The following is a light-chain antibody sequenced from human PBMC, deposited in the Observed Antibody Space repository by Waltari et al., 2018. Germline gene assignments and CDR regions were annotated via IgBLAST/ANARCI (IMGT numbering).Light chain of an antibody. CDR1: SPDIGAYTY. CDR2: EVD. Sequence: QSALTQPPSPSGSPGQTFIISCPVPSPDIGAYTYVPWYQQIPVRAPALIIYEVDRRPRGVTDRLSGSKSGNTASLTVSGLQTEDEGDYYCSSYAGSNKLIFGGVTKLTVL. V-gene: IGLV2-8*01. CDR3: SSYAGSNKLI. J-gene: IGLJ2*01.